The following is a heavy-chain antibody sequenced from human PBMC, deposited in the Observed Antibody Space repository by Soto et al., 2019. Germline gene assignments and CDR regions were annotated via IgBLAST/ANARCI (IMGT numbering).Heavy chain of an antibody. CDR3: AKEGYSYDPYYFDY. CDR2: ISYDGSNK. V-gene: IGHV3-30*18. D-gene: IGHD5-18*01. CDR1: GFIFSSYG. Sequence: GGSLRLSCAASGFIFSSYGMHWVRQAPGKGLEWVAVISYDGSNKYYADSVKGRFTISRDNSKNTLYLQMNSLRAEDTAVYYCAKEGYSYDPYYFDYWGQGTLVTVSS. J-gene: IGHJ4*02.